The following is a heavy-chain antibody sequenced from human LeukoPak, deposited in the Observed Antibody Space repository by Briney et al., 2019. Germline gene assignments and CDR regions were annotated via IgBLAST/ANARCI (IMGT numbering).Heavy chain of an antibody. CDR1: GFTFSNYG. J-gene: IGHJ4*02. CDR2: IFHDGSNK. CDR3: ARDSLSGGNPEGSTG. Sequence: GGPLRLSCAASGFTFSNYGMHWVRQAQAKGLEWVAVIFHDGSNKFYANSVKGRFIISRDNSKNTLYLQMNSLRVDDSAVYYCARDSLSGGNPEGSTGWGQGTLVTVSS. D-gene: IGHD6-25*01. V-gene: IGHV3-33*08.